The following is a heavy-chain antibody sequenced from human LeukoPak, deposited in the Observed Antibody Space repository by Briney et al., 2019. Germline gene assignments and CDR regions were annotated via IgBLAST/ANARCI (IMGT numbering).Heavy chain of an antibody. CDR2: INHSGST. D-gene: IGHD2-2*01. J-gene: IGHJ6*03. CDR1: GGSFSGYY. CDR3: ARGSDVVVPAAPGGSYYYYMDV. V-gene: IGHV4-34*01. Sequence: SETLSLTCAVYGGSFSGYYWSWIRQPPGKGLEWIGEINHSGSTNYNPSLKSRVTISVDTSKNRFSLKLSSVTAADTAVYYCARGSDVVVPAAPGGSYYYYMDVWGKGTTVTVSS.